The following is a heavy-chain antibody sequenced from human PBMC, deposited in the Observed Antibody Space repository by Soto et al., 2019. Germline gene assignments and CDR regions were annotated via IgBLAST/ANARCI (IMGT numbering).Heavy chain of an antibody. V-gene: IGHV5-51*01. Sequence: GESLKISCKGSGYSFTSYWIGWMRQMPGKGLEWMGIIYPGDSDTRYSPSFQGQVTISADKSISTAYLQWSSLKASDTAMYYCARQSGQWLVNDAFDIWGQGTMVTVSS. CDR3: ARQSGQWLVNDAFDI. J-gene: IGHJ3*02. D-gene: IGHD6-19*01. CDR1: GYSFTSYW. CDR2: IYPGDSDT.